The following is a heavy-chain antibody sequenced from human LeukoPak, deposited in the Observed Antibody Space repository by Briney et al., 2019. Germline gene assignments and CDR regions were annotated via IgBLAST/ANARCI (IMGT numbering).Heavy chain of an antibody. J-gene: IGHJ5*02. D-gene: IGHD2-2*01. Sequence: KPSETLSLTCTVSGGSISSSSYYWGWIRQSPGKGLEWIGIIYYSGSTYYNPSLKSRLTISVDTSKNQFSLKLSSVTATDTAVYYCARRGYCSSTSCYEYWFDPWGQGTLVIVSS. CDR2: IYYSGST. V-gene: IGHV4-39*01. CDR3: ARRGYCSSTSCYEYWFDP. CDR1: GGSISSSSYY.